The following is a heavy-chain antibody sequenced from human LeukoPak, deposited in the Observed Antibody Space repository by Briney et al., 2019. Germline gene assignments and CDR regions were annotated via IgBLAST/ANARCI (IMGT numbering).Heavy chain of an antibody. Sequence: GGSLRLSCAASGLTFSRYWMHRVRQAPGKGLVWVSRINNDGSSTTYADSVKGRFTISRDTAKNTLFLQMNSLRDEDTAVYYCRAVAGPDDFWGQGTLVSVSS. D-gene: IGHD6-19*01. CDR2: INNDGSST. J-gene: IGHJ4*02. V-gene: IGHV3-74*01. CDR3: RAVAGPDDF. CDR1: GLTFSRYW.